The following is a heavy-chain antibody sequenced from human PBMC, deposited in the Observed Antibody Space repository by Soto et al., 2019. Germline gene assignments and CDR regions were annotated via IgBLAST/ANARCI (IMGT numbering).Heavy chain of an antibody. CDR1: GGSFSGYY. Sequence: SETLSLTCAVYGGSFSGYYWSWISQPPGKGLEWIGEINHSGSTNYNPSLKSRVTISIDTSNNQFSLKLSSVTAADTAVYYCARDPPQGGTIGYTYGMDIWGQGTTVPVSS. CDR2: INHSGST. V-gene: IGHV4-34*01. J-gene: IGHJ6*02. CDR3: ARDPPQGGTIGYTYGMDI. D-gene: IGHD1-1*01.